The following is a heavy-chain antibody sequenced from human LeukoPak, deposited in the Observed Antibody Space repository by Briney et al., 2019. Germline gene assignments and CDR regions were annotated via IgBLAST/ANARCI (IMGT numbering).Heavy chain of an antibody. CDR1: GFTFSSYS. J-gene: IGHJ4*02. CDR3: AGAPRPSQG. Sequence: GGSLTLSCAASGFTFSSYSMNWVRQAPGKGLEWVSSISSSSSYIYYADSVKGRFTISRDNAKNSLYLQMNSLRAEDTAVYYCAGAPRPSQGWGQGTLVTVSS. V-gene: IGHV3-21*01. CDR2: ISSSSSYI.